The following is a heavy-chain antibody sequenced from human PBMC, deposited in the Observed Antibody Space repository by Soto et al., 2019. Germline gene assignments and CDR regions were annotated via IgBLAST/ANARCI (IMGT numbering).Heavy chain of an antibody. CDR1: GYSFNSYW. CDR2: GDPSDSYT. D-gene: IGHD3-10*01. V-gene: IGHV5-10-1*01. J-gene: IGHJ4*02. Sequence: GEALKISCKGSGYSFNSYWITWGRQVPGKGLEWMGRGDPSDSYTNYSPSFQGHVTMSTDKSIKTAYLQWSSLKASDTAMYYCARHGESAANYFQTWGQGTLVTVSS. CDR3: ARHGESAANYFQT.